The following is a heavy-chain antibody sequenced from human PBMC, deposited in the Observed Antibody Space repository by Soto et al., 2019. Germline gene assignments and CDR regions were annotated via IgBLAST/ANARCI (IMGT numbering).Heavy chain of an antibody. V-gene: IGHV3-30*18. Sequence: QVQLVESGGGVVQPGRSLRLSCAASGFTFSSYGMHWVRQAPGKGLEWVAVISYDGSNKYYADSVKGRVTISRDNSKNTRYLQMNSLRAEDTAVYYCAKGGSYDFWSGHLDIWGQGTMVTVSS. J-gene: IGHJ3*02. CDR3: AKGGSYDFWSGHLDI. D-gene: IGHD3-3*01. CDR2: ISYDGSNK. CDR1: GFTFSSYG.